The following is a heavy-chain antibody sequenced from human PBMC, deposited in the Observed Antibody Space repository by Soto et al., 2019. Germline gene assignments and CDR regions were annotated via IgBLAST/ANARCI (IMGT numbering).Heavy chain of an antibody. J-gene: IGHJ4*02. CDR2: ISYDGSNK. D-gene: IGHD1-26*01. CDR3: ARDLNGGGATPDY. V-gene: IGHV3-30-3*01. Sequence: GGSLRLSCAASGFTFSSYAMHWVRQAPGKGLEWVAVISYDGSNKYYADSVKGRFTISRDNSKNTLYLQMNSLRAEDTAVYYCARDLNGGGATPDYWGQGTLVTVSS. CDR1: GFTFSSYA.